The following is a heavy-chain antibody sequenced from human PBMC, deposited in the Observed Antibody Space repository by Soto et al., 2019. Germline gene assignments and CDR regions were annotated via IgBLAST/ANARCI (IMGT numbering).Heavy chain of an antibody. CDR3: ARGGAVAGDPNLQRYDYGMDV. CDR2: ITPVLGVA. Sequence: QVQLVQSGAEVKKPGSSVKVSCEASGRTFSSYSIIWVRQAPGQGLEWMGRITPVLGVANYAQKFQGRVTXTXXXSXXTAYMDLSSLTFEDTAVYYCARGGAVAGDPNLQRYDYGMDVWGQGTTVTVSS. V-gene: IGHV1-69*02. CDR1: GRTFSSYS. D-gene: IGHD6-19*01. J-gene: IGHJ6*02.